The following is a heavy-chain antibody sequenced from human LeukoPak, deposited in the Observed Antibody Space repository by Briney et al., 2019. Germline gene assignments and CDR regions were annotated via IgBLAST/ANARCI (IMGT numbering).Heavy chain of an antibody. CDR2: ISAYNGNT. CDR1: GYTFTNYG. V-gene: IGHV1-18*01. Sequence: ASVKVSCKASGYTFTNYGIHWVRQAPGQGLEWMGWISAYNGNTKYAQNLQGRVTMTTDTSTSTAYMELRSLRSDDTAVYYCARGPLGAAFDSWGQGALVTVSS. J-gene: IGHJ4*02. CDR3: ARGPLGAAFDS. D-gene: IGHD3-16*01.